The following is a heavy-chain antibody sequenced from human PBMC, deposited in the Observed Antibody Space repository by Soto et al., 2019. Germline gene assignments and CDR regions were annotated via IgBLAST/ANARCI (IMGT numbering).Heavy chain of an antibody. J-gene: IGHJ6*02. CDR3: ARDRDRQQLGGNYYYILDV. CDR2: SMPVFPTP. V-gene: IGHV1-69*12. Sequence: QVQLVQSGAEVKKPGSSVKVSCKSSGVTFSTSAISWVRQAPGQGLEWVGGSMPVFPTPDYAQKFQGRVTNTADESTTTTYLELTGLRTDETAVYYCARDRDRQQLGGNYYYILDVCGQGAAITVSS. D-gene: IGHD3-3*02. CDR1: GVTFSTSA.